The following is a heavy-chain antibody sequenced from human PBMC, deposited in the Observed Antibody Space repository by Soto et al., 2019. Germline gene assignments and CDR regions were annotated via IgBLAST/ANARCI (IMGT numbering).Heavy chain of an antibody. D-gene: IGHD2-21*01. CDR2: IYAGGAT. V-gene: IGHV3-53*02. J-gene: IGHJ6*02. CDR1: GFTVSGNY. Sequence: VQLVETGGGLIQPGGSLRLSCTASGFTVSGNYMSWVRQAPGKALEWVSVIYAGGATSYADSVKGRFTISRDNSKNTVYLQMNNLRAEDTAVYHCARDKLYCGVMSCSPIDFYGMDVWGQGTTVTVSS. CDR3: ARDKLYCGVMSCSPIDFYGMDV.